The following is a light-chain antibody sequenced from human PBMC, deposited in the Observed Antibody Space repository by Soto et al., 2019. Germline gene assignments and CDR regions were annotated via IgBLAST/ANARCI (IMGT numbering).Light chain of an antibody. CDR2: DVS. CDR3: SSYTSSGTTV. CDR1: SSHVGGYTY. V-gene: IGLV2-14*01. Sequence: QSALTQPASVSGSPGQSVTISCTGTSSHVGGYTYVSWYQQHPGKVPKLMIYDVSNRPSGVSNRFSGSKSGNTASLTISGLQGEDEADYYCSSYTSSGTTVFGAGTKLTVL. J-gene: IGLJ1*01.